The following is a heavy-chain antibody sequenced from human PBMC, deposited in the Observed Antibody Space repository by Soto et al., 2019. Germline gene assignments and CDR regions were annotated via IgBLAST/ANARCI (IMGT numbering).Heavy chain of an antibody. CDR2: ISSSGSSGSTI. CDR3: ARDRWELDYYYYGMDV. D-gene: IGHD1-26*01. Sequence: GGSLRLSCAASGFTFSSYEMNWVRQAPGKGLEWVSYISSSGSSGSTIYYADSVKGRFTIFRDNAKNSLYLQMNSLRAEDTAVYYCARDRWELDYYYYGMDVWGQGTTVTVSS. V-gene: IGHV3-48*03. J-gene: IGHJ6*02. CDR1: GFTFSSYE.